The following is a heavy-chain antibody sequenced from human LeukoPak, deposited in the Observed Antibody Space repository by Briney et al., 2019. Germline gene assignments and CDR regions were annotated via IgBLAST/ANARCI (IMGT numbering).Heavy chain of an antibody. J-gene: IGHJ4*02. V-gene: IGHV4-59*08. D-gene: IGHD2-15*01. CDR2: IYYSGST. CDR1: GGSISIYY. Sequence: SETLSLTCTVSGGSISIYYWSWIRKPPGKGLEWIGYIYYSGSTNYNPSLKSRVTISVDTSKNQFSLKLSSVTAADTAVYYCARLGTRRILDYWGQGTLVTVSS. CDR3: ARLGTRRILDY.